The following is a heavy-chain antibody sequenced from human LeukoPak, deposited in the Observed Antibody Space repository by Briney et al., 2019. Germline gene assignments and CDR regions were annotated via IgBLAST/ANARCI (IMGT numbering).Heavy chain of an antibody. CDR3: ARKKRYYYYYMDV. Sequence: SETLSLTCTVSGGSISSYYWSWIRQPPGKGLEWIGYIYYSGSTNYNPSLKSRVTISVDTSKNQFSLKLSSVTAADTAVYYCARKKRYYYYYMDVWGKGTTVTVSS. CDR2: IYYSGST. CDR1: GGSISSYY. J-gene: IGHJ6*03. V-gene: IGHV4-59*12.